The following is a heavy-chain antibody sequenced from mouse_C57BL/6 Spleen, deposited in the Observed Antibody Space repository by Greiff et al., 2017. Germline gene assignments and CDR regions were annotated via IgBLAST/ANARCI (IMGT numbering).Heavy chain of an antibody. D-gene: IGHD1-1*02. CDR1: GYTFTNYW. CDR3: ARRWENGLDY. J-gene: IGHJ2*01. CDR2: IYPGGGYT. V-gene: IGHV1-63*01. Sequence: QVQLQQSGAELVRPGTSVKMSCKASGYTFTNYWVGWAKQRPGYGLEWIGDIYPGGGYTNYNEKFKGKATLTADKSSSTAYIQFSSLTSEDSAIYYCARRWENGLDYWGQGTTLTVSS.